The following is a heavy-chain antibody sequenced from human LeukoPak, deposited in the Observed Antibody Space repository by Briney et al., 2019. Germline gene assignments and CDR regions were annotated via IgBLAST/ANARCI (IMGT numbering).Heavy chain of an antibody. J-gene: IGHJ4*02. CDR2: ISSSSSYI. D-gene: IGHD3-22*01. CDR3: ASYYYDSSGYYYYFDY. Sequence: GGSLRLSCAASGFTFSSYSMNWVRQAPGKGLEWVSSISSSSSYIYYADSVKGRFTISRDNAKNSLYLQMNSLRAEDTALYYCASYYYDSSGYYYYFDYWGQGTLVTVSS. V-gene: IGHV3-21*04. CDR1: GFTFSSYS.